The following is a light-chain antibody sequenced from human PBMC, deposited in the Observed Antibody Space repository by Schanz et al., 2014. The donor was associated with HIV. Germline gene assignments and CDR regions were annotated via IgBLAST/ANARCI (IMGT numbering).Light chain of an antibody. CDR1: QSVSSSY. J-gene: IGKJ1*01. CDR2: GAS. V-gene: IGKV3-20*01. Sequence: EIVLTQSPATLSVSPGERATLSCRASQSVSSSYLAWYQQKPGQAPRLLIYGASNRATGIPDRFSGSGSGTDFTLTISRLEPEDFAVYYCQQYGSSAWTFGQGTKVESK. CDR3: QQYGSSAWT.